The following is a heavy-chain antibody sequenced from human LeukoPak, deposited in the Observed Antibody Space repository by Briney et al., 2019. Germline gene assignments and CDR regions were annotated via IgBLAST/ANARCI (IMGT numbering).Heavy chain of an antibody. V-gene: IGHV3-21*01. CDR3: AREKNSGGLDY. Sequence: GGSLRLSCAASGFTFSSYSMNWVRQAPGKGLKWVSSISSSSNYIYYADSVKGRFTISRDSAKNSLYLQMNSLRAEDTAVYFCAREKNSGGLDYWGQGTLVTVSS. CDR1: GFTFSSYS. CDR2: ISSSSNYI. D-gene: IGHD4-23*01. J-gene: IGHJ4*02.